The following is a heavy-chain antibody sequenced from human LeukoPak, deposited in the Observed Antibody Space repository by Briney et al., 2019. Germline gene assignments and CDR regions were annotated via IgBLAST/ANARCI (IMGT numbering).Heavy chain of an antibody. D-gene: IGHD3-22*01. Sequence: PGRSLRLSCAASGFTFSSYGMHWVRQAPGKGLEWVAVISYDGSNKYYADSVKGRFTISRDNSKNTLHLQMNSLRAEDTAVYYCAKIPPYDSSGYNWFDPWGQGTLVTVSS. CDR3: AKIPPYDSSGYNWFDP. CDR1: GFTFSSYG. V-gene: IGHV3-30*18. CDR2: ISYDGSNK. J-gene: IGHJ5*02.